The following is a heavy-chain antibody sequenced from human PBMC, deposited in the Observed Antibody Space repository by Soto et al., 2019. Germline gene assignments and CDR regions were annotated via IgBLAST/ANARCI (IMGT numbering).Heavy chain of an antibody. CDR2: ISYDGSNE. CDR3: AKVVHSSTWYRYFDY. CDR1: GFTFSNYG. V-gene: IGHV3-30*18. J-gene: IGHJ4*02. D-gene: IGHD6-13*01. Sequence: GGSLRLSCAVSGFTFSNYGMHWVRQALGKGLEWVAVISYDGSNEYYVDSVKGRFTISRDNSKNTLYLQMNSLRAEDTAVYYCAKVVHSSTWYRYFDYWGQGTLVTVSS.